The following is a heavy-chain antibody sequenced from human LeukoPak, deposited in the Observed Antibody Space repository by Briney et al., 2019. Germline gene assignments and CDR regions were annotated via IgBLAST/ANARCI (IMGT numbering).Heavy chain of an antibody. Sequence: ASVKVSCKASGYTFTGYSMHWVRQAPGQGLEWMGILNPSSGSTSYAQKFQGRVTMTRDTSSSTFYMELRSLQSEDTAVYYCARDGEYYDSSGSYFDYWGQGTLVTVSS. CDR1: GYTFTGYS. CDR2: LNPSSGST. CDR3: ARDGEYYDSSGSYFDY. V-gene: IGHV1-46*01. J-gene: IGHJ4*02. D-gene: IGHD3-22*01.